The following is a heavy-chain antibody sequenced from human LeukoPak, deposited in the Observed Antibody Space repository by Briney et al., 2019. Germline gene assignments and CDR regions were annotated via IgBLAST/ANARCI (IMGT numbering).Heavy chain of an antibody. CDR2: IYTSGST. Sequence: SETLSLTCTVSGGSISSYYWSWIRQPAGKGPEWIGRIYTSGSTNYNPSLKSRVTMSVDTSKNQFSLKLSSVTAADTAVYYCARDRGTTVTNYYYYYMDVWGKGTTVTVSS. V-gene: IGHV4-4*07. CDR1: GGSISSYY. CDR3: ARDRGTTVTNYYYYYMDV. J-gene: IGHJ6*03. D-gene: IGHD4-17*01.